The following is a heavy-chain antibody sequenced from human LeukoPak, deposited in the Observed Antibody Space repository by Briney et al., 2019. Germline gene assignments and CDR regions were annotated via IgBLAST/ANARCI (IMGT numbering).Heavy chain of an antibody. Sequence: SETLSLTFTVSGGSISSYYWSWIRQPPGKGLEWIGYIYYSGSTNYNPSLKSRVTISVDTSKNQFSLKLSSVTAADTAVYYCARCRKTESDTGFDYWGQGTLVTVSS. D-gene: IGHD5-18*01. CDR1: GGSISSYY. J-gene: IGHJ4*02. CDR2: IYYSGST. CDR3: ARCRKTESDTGFDY. V-gene: IGHV4-59*08.